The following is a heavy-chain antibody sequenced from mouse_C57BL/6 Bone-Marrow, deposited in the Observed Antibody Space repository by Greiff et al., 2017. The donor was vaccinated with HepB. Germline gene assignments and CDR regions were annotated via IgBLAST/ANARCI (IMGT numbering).Heavy chain of an antibody. D-gene: IGHD4-1*01. Sequence: EVKLMESGGGLVQPGGSMKLSCVASGFTFSNYWMNWVRQSPVKGLEWVAQISMKSDNYATHYAESVKGRFTISRDDSNSSFYLQMNNLRAEAIGIYYGTGPNLPYWGQGTTLTVSS. CDR2: ISMKSDNYAT. V-gene: IGHV6-3*01. CDR3: TGPNLPY. J-gene: IGHJ2*01. CDR1: GFTFSNYW.